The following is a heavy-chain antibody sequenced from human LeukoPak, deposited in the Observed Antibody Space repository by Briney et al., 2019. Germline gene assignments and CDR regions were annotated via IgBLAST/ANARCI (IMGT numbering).Heavy chain of an antibody. CDR2: INHSGST. V-gene: IGHV4-34*01. Sequence: SETLSLTCAVYGGSFSGYYWIWIRQPPGKGLEWIGEINHSGSTNYNPSLKSRVTISVDTSKNQFSLKLSSVTAADTAVYYCARSARGYCSGGSCYSKYFQHWGQGTLVTVFS. J-gene: IGHJ1*01. CDR3: ARSARGYCSGGSCYSKYFQH. D-gene: IGHD2-15*01. CDR1: GGSFSGYY.